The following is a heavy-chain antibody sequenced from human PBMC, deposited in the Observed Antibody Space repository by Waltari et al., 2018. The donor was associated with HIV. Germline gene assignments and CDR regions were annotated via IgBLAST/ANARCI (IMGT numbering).Heavy chain of an antibody. J-gene: IGHJ3*02. CDR2: IDDSGST. CDR1: GGSISSSNYY. V-gene: IGHV4-39*01. CDR3: ARPSKQRTPVSAFDI. Sequence: QLQLQESGPGLMKPSETLSLTCTASGGSISSSNYYWGWIRQHPGKGLDWIGSIDDSGSTYSNPSRRSRVTISVDTSKNQFSLKVSSVTAADTAVYYCARPSKQRTPVSAFDIWGQGTMVTVSS. D-gene: IGHD6-25*01.